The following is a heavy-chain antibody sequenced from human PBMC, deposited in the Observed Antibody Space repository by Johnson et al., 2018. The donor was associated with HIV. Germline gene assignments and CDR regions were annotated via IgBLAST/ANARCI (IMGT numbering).Heavy chain of an antibody. D-gene: IGHD1-1*01. J-gene: IGHJ3*02. V-gene: IGHV3-30*02. CDR1: GFTFSNAW. CDR3: ASGLDNWNDRDAFDI. CDR2: IRYDGSNK. Sequence: QMQLVESGGGLVQPGGSLRLSCAASGFTFSNAWMSWVRQAPGKGLEWVAFIRYDGSNKYYADSVEGRFTISRDNSKNTLYLQMNSLRSEDTAVYYCASGLDNWNDRDAFDIWGQGTMVTLSS.